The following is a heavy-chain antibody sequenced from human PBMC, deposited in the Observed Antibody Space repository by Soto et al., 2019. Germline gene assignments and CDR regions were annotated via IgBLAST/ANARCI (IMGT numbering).Heavy chain of an antibody. J-gene: IGHJ6*02. CDR1: GFSLSNLRMG. CDR3: ARTLGGYYGMDV. Sequence: QVTLKESGPVLLKPTETLTLTCSVSGFSLSNLRMGVCWIRQPPGKALEWLAHVFSDDEKSYSTSLKSRLTISEDASKSQVVLTMTNLGPVDTASYYRARTLGGYYGMDVWGQGTTVTVAS. V-gene: IGHV2-26*01. D-gene: IGHD3-16*01. CDR2: VFSDDEK.